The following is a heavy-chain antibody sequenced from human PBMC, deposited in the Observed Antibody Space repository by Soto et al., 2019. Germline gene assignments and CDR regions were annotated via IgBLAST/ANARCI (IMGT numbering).Heavy chain of an antibody. J-gene: IGHJ3*02. CDR3: ARGWGTVTTLPLMACDI. CDR1: GYTFTNYA. V-gene: IGHV1-3*01. Sequence: QVQLVQSGAEVKKPGASVKVSCKASGYTFTNYAMHWVRQAPGQRLEWMGWINAAYGNTKYSQKFQGRVTITRDTSASTAYMELTSLRSEDTAVYYCARGWGTVTTLPLMACDIWGQGTMVTVSS. CDR2: INAAYGNT. D-gene: IGHD4-17*01.